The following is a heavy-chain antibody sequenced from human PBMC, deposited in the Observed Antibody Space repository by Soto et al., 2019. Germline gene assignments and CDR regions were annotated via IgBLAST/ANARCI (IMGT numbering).Heavy chain of an antibody. CDR2: ISYEGSNT. CDR1: GFTFDTYG. D-gene: IGHD1-1*01. CDR3: ARVTPGNNLYYFSGLDF. J-gene: IGHJ6*02. V-gene: IGHV3-30-3*01. Sequence: LRLSCVASGFTFDTYGIHWVRQAPGKGLQWVALISYEGSNTYYADSVRGRFTISRDNSKNTLYLQMNTLRPEDTGVYYCARVTPGNNLYYFSGLDFWGQGTSVTVSS.